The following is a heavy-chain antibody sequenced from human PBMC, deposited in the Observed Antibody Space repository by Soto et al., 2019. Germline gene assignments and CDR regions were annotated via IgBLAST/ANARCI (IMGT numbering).Heavy chain of an antibody. D-gene: IGHD3-9*01. J-gene: IGHJ3*02. Sequence: GGSLRLSCAASGFTFSGSAMHWVRQASGKGLEWVGRIRSKANSYATAYAASVKGRFTISRDDSKNTAYLQMNSLKTEDTAVYYCTGRLRYFDWLLWDAFDIWGQGTMVTVSS. CDR2: IRSKANSYAT. V-gene: IGHV3-73*01. CDR3: TGRLRYFDWLLWDAFDI. CDR1: GFTFSGSA.